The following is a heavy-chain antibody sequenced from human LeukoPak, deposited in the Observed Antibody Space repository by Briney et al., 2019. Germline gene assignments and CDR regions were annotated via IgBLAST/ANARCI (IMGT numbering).Heavy chain of an antibody. CDR2: IKKDGSEK. Sequence: GGSLRLSCAASEFTFSNYWMSWVRQAPGKGLEWVANIKKDGSEKYYVDSVKGRFSISKDNAKNSVYLQMNSLRAEDTAVYYCVRDLGQYYDTSDNWFDPWGQGTLVTVSS. V-gene: IGHV3-7*01. CDR1: EFTFSNYW. D-gene: IGHD3-22*01. J-gene: IGHJ5*02. CDR3: VRDLGQYYDTSDNWFDP.